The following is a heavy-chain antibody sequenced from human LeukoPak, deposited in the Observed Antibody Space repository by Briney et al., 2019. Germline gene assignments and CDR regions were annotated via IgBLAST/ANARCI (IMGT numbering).Heavy chain of an antibody. CDR2: INPYSGDT. CDR1: GYTLTVYY. D-gene: IGHD2/OR15-2a*01. J-gene: IGHJ4*02. Sequence: ASVKVSCQTSGYTLTVYYMHWVRQAPGQGLEWMGWINPYSGDTTYAQQFQGRVIMTRDTSISTAYMELSRLRSDDTAVYYCVGENSFYDVWGQGTLVTVSS. CDR3: VGENSFYDV. V-gene: IGHV1-2*02.